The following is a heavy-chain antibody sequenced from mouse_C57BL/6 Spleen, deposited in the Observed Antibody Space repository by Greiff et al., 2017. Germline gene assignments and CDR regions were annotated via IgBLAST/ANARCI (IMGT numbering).Heavy chain of an antibody. Sequence: EVHLVESGGGLVQPGGSLSLSCAASGFTFTDYYMSWVRQPPGKALEWLGFIRNKANGYTTKYSASVKGRFTITRYNSQSILCLQMNALRSEDSATYSCEKYWVNYVRFYAMDYWSQGTSVTVSS. CDR3: EKYWVNYVRFYAMDY. D-gene: IGHD1-1*01. V-gene: IGHV7-3*01. CDR2: IRNKANGYTT. J-gene: IGHJ4*01. CDR1: GFTFTDYY.